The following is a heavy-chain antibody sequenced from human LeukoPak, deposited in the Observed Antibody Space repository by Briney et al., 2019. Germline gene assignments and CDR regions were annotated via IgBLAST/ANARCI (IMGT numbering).Heavy chain of an antibody. CDR1: GFTVSSNY. CDR2: IYSGGST. CDR3: ARETPRRGETRDGYR. J-gene: IGHJ4*02. V-gene: IGHV3-66*01. Sequence: GGSLRLSCAASGFTVSSNYMSWVRQAPGKGLEWVSVIYSGGSTYYADSVKGRFTISRDNPKNLLFLQINSLRVEDTAVYYCARETPRRGETRDGYRWGQGTVVTASS. D-gene: IGHD5-24*01.